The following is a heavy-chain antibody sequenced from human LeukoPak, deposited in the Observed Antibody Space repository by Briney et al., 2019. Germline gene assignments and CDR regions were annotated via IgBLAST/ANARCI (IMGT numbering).Heavy chain of an antibody. Sequence: GGSLRLSCAASGFTFSSYAMHWVRQAPGKGLEWVAVISYDGSNKYYADSVKGRFTISRDNSKNTLYLQMNSLRAEDTAVYYCASADSSGWSPFDYWGQGTLVTVSS. J-gene: IGHJ4*02. CDR1: GFTFSSYA. CDR3: ASADSSGWSPFDY. CDR2: ISYDGSNK. V-gene: IGHV3-30*01. D-gene: IGHD6-19*01.